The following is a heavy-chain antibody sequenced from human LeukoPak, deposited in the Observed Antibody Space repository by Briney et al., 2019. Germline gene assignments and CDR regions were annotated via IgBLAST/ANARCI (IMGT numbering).Heavy chain of an antibody. V-gene: IGHV4-34*01. Sequence: SETLSLTCAVYGGSFSGYYWSWIRQPPGKGLEWIGEINHSGSTNYNPSLKSRVTISVDTSKNQFSLKLSSVTAADTAVYYCARGEYYYYSGSYWGFDYWGQGILVTVSS. J-gene: IGHJ4*02. CDR3: ARGEYYYYSGSYWGFDY. CDR1: GGSFSGYY. CDR2: INHSGST. D-gene: IGHD3-10*01.